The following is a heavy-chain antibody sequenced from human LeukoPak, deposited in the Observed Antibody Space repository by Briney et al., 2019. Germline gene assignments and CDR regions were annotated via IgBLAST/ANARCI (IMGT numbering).Heavy chain of an antibody. Sequence: ASVKVSCKASGYTFTGYYMHWVRQAPGQGLEWMGWINPNSGGTNYAQKFQGRVTMTRDTSISTAYMELSRLRSDDTAVYYCARVRLLDYGDLYAPFDYWGQGTLVTVSS. CDR2: INPNSGGT. J-gene: IGHJ4*02. CDR3: ARVRLLDYGDLYAPFDY. CDR1: GYTFTGYY. V-gene: IGHV1-2*02. D-gene: IGHD4-17*01.